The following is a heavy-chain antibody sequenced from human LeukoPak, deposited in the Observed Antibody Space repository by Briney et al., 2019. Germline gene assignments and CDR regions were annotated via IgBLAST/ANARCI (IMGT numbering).Heavy chain of an antibody. CDR2: IYYTGTT. D-gene: IGHD3-16*01. CDR1: GGSISGYY. V-gene: IGHV4-59*12. J-gene: IGHJ4*02. CDR3: ARVVGGVGLDY. Sequence: QPSETLSLTCTVSGGSISGYYWTWIRQPPGETLEYIGCIYYTGTTNYNPSLNSRVTISVDTSKNPFALKLSSVTAAGTAVYYCARVVGGVGLDYWGQGTLVTVSS.